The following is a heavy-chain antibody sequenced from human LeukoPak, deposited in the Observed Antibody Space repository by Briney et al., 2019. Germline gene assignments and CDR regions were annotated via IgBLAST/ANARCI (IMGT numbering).Heavy chain of an antibody. CDR1: GYTFTGYY. J-gene: IGHJ4*02. CDR3: ARERTIFGVVIIDY. Sequence: WASVKVSCKASGYTFTGYYMHWVRQAPGQGLEWMGWINPNSGGTNYAQKFQGRVTMTRDTSISTAYMELSRLRSDDTAVYYCARERTIFGVVIIDYWGQGTLVTVSS. D-gene: IGHD3-3*01. V-gene: IGHV1-2*02. CDR2: INPNSGGT.